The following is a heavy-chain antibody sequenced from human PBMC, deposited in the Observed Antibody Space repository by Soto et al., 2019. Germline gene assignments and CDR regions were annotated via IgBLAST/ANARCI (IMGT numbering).Heavy chain of an antibody. CDR2: IDYRGTT. CDR1: GSSISSSSYF. V-gene: IGHV4-39*02. J-gene: IGHJ5*02. CDR3: SGRAPEGFDP. Sequence: QLQLQESGPGLAKPSETLSLNCTVSGSSISSSSYFWAWIRRTPGKGREWIASIDYRGTTFKNPALKSRVTIALDTYKNHFSLNLCSVTAADTDLYYCSGRAPEGFDPWVQGTLVTVSS.